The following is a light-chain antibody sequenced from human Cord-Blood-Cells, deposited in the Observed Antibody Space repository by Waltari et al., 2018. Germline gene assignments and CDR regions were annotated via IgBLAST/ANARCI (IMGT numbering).Light chain of an antibody. J-gene: IGKJ1*01. CDR1: QSVSSY. CDR3: QQSSNWPRT. Sequence: EIVLTQSPATLSLSPGERATLPCRASQSVSSYLAWYQQKPGQAPRLLIYDASNRATGIPARFSGSGSGTDFTLTISSLEPEDFAVYYCQQSSNWPRTFGQGTKVEIK. V-gene: IGKV3-11*01. CDR2: DAS.